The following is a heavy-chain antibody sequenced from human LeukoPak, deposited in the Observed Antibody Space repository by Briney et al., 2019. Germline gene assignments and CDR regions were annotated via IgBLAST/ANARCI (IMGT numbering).Heavy chain of an antibody. CDR1: GYTFTSYG. D-gene: IGHD2-21*02. CDR2: ISAYNGNT. V-gene: IGHV1-18*01. CDR3: ARVRGPEVTRIFDY. J-gene: IGHJ4*02. Sequence: GASVKVSCKASGYTFTSYGISWVRQAPGQGPEWMGWISAYNGNTNYAQKLQGRVTMTTDTSTSTAYMELRSLRSDDTAVYYCARVRGPEVTRIFDYWGQGTLVTVSS.